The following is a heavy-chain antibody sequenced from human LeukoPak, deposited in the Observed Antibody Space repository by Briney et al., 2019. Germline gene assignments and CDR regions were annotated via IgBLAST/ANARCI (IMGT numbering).Heavy chain of an antibody. CDR2: ISGSGGST. V-gene: IGHV3-23*01. CDR1: GFTFSSYA. D-gene: IGHD3-3*01. CDR3: AKDALTYYDFWSGYPYYFDY. J-gene: IGHJ4*02. Sequence: GGSLRPSCAASGFTFSSYAMSWVRQAPGKGLEWVSAISGSGGSTYYADSVKGRFTISRDNSKNTLYLQMNSLRAEDTAVYYCAKDALTYYDFWSGYPYYFDYWGQGTLVTVSS.